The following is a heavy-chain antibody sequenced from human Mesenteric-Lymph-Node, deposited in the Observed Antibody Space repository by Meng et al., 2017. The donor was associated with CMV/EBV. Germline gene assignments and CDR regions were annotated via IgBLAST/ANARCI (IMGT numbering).Heavy chain of an antibody. J-gene: IGHJ4*02. CDR2: ISWNSGSI. Sequence: SLKISCAASGFTFDDYAMHWVRQAPGKGLEWVSGISWNSGSIGYADSVKGRFTISRDNAKNSLYLQMNSLRAEDTAVYYCAKDRELKYYYGSGPHYYFDYWGQGTLVTVSS. D-gene: IGHD3-10*01. V-gene: IGHV3-9*01. CDR1: GFTFDDYA. CDR3: AKDRELKYYYGSGPHYYFDY.